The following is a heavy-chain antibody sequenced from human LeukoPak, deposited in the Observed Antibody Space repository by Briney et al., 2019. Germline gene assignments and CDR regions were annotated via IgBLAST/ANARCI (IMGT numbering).Heavy chain of an antibody. CDR1: GFTFNDYT. Sequence: GGSLRLSCAASGFTFNDYTMHWLRQAPGKGLEGVSGIYWNSGTIDYADSVRGRFTISRDNGKNSLYLQMNSLRPEDTALYYCAKGGLVRGGFNWFDPWGRGTLVTVSS. D-gene: IGHD3-10*01. CDR3: AKGGLVRGGFNWFDP. CDR2: IYWNSGTI. V-gene: IGHV3-9*01. J-gene: IGHJ5*02.